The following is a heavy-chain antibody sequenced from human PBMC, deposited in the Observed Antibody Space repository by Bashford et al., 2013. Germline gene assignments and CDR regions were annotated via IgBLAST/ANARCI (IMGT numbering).Heavy chain of an antibody. CDR2: IYTSGSS. Sequence: SETLSLTCTVSGGSISSYYWNWIRQPAGKGLEWIGRIYTSGSSNYKPSLKSRVTMTIHTSKNQVSLKLSSLTAADTALYYCARGPKYGYCSAGSCNWFDPGARDPGHRLL. CDR1: GGSISSYY. J-gene: IGHJ5*02. D-gene: IGHD2-15*01. CDR3: ARGPKYGYCSAGSCNWFDP. V-gene: IGHV4-4*07.